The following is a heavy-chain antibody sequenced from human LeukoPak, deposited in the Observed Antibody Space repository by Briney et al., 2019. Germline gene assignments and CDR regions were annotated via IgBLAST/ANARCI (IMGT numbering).Heavy chain of an antibody. Sequence: GGSLRLSCTASGFAFGSYAMAWVRQAPGKGLEGVAAIGSDYDRVHEDSVKGRFTISRDNSKSTLYLQMDNLRPEGTAVYFCAKSAGVATIYFDCWGQGALVTVSS. CDR3: AKSAGVATIYFDC. CDR2: IGSDYDR. D-gene: IGHD5-12*01. CDR1: GFAFGSYA. J-gene: IGHJ4*02. V-gene: IGHV3-23*01.